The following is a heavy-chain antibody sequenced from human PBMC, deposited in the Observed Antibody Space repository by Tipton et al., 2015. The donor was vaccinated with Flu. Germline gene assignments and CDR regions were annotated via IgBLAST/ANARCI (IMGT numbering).Heavy chain of an antibody. CDR1: GFTFRNYA. V-gene: IGHV3-23*01. J-gene: IGHJ6*02. Sequence: GSLRLSCAASGFTFRNYAMAWVRQAPGKGLAWVAGISDGGGIRYAADSVQGRFTISRDNVKNILFLQMNSLRADDTAVYYCARESSGYYSGVGYYGMDVWGQGTTVTVSS. CDR2: ISDGGGIR. CDR3: ARESSGYYSGVGYYGMDV. D-gene: IGHD3-22*01.